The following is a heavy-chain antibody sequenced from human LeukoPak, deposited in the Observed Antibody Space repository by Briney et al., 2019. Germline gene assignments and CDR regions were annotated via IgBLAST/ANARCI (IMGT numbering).Heavy chain of an antibody. Sequence: SETLSLTCSVSGGSISSSYFYWGWIRQPPGKGLEWIGGISYSGSTYYNPSLKSRVTISVDTSKKQFSLKLSSVTAADTAMYFCARHEGGGEVYSAFDIWGQGTMVTVSS. V-gene: IGHV4-39*01. D-gene: IGHD2-21*01. CDR2: ISYSGST. J-gene: IGHJ3*02. CDR1: GGSISSSYFY. CDR3: ARHEGGGEVYSAFDI.